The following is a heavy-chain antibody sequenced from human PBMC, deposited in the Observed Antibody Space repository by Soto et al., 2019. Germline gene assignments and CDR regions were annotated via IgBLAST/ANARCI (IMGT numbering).Heavy chain of an antibody. V-gene: IGHV4-39*01. Sequence: SETLSLTCTVSGGSISSSSYYWGWIRQPPGKGLEWIGSIYYSGSTYYNPSLKSRVTISVDTSKNQFSLKLSSVTAADTAVYYCARSGMVATFDYWGQGTSVTVSS. D-gene: IGHD5-12*01. CDR2: IYYSGST. CDR1: GGSISSSSYY. J-gene: IGHJ4*02. CDR3: ARSGMVATFDY.